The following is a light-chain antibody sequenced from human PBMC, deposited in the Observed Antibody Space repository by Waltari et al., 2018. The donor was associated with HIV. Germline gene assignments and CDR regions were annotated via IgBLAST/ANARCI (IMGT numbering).Light chain of an antibody. CDR2: DVS. J-gene: IGLJ3*02. Sequence: QSALTQPASVSGSPGQSITISCTGTSSDVGAYDYVSWYQHHPGKAPKLMIYDVSKGPPGASTPFSGSNTGNTASLTISGLQGGEEADYYCSYCTSRGTFVFGGGTKMTDL. V-gene: IGLV2-14*03. CDR1: SSDVGAYDY. CDR3: SYCTSRGTFV.